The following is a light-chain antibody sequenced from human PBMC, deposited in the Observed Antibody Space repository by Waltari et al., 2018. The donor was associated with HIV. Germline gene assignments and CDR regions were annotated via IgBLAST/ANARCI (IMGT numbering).Light chain of an antibody. V-gene: IGKV3-11*01. Sequence: EIVLTQSLATLSLSPGERATLSCRASQSVGSYLAWYQQKPGQAPRLLIYDASNRATGIPARFSGSGSGTDFTLTISSLEPEDFAVYYCQQRTNWPPYSFGQGTKLEIK. CDR3: QQRTNWPPYS. CDR1: QSVGSY. CDR2: DAS. J-gene: IGKJ2*03.